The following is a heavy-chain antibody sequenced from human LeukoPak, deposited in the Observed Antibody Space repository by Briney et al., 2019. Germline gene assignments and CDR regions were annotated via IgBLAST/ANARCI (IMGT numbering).Heavy chain of an antibody. V-gene: IGHV1-2*02. Sequence: GASVTVSCKASGYTFTGYYIHWVRQAPGQGLEWMGWIYPYSGDTNYAQNFQGRVTMTRDTSIGTAYMELSSLKSDDTAVYYCARDRNSGSSLDIWGQGTMLTV. D-gene: IGHD6-6*01. J-gene: IGHJ3*02. CDR3: ARDRNSGSSLDI. CDR2: IYPYSGDT. CDR1: GYTFTGYY.